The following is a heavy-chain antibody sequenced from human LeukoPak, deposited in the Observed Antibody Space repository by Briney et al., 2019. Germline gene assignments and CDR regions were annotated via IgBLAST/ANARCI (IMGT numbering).Heavy chain of an antibody. CDR2: ISGSGGST. CDR1: GFTFSSYA. D-gene: IGHD1-7*01. CDR3: AKQRTGTTRLRVWFDP. J-gene: IGHJ5*02. Sequence: PGGSLRLSCAASGFTFSSYAMSWVRQAPGKGLECLSAISGSGGSTYYADSVKGRFPISRDNSKNTLYLQMNSLRAEDTAVYYCAKQRTGTTRLRVWFDPWGQGTLVTVSS. V-gene: IGHV3-23*01.